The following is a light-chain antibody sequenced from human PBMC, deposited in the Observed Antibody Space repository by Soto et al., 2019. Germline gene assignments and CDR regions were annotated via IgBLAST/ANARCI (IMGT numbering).Light chain of an antibody. Sequence: QSVLTQPPSVSGAPGQRVTIPCTGSSSNIGGGYDVHWYQQLPGTAPKLLIYGDSNRPSGVPDRFSGSKSGTSASLAITGLQAEDEADYYCQSYDSSLSGYVVFGGGTKLTVL. CDR1: SSNIGGGYD. J-gene: IGLJ2*01. CDR3: QSYDSSLSGYVV. CDR2: GDS. V-gene: IGLV1-40*01.